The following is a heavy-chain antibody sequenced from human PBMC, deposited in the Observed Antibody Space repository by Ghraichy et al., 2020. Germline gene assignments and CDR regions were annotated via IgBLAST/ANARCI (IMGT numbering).Heavy chain of an antibody. J-gene: IGHJ2*01. Sequence: SVKVSCKASGGTFSSYAISWVRQAPGQGLEWMGGIIPIFGTANYAQKFQGRVTITADESTSTAYMELSSLRSEDTAVYYCARGLDLGELSPDWYFDLWGRGTLVTVSS. D-gene: IGHD3-16*02. CDR1: GGTFSSYA. V-gene: IGHV1-69*13. CDR3: ARGLDLGELSPDWYFDL. CDR2: IIPIFGTA.